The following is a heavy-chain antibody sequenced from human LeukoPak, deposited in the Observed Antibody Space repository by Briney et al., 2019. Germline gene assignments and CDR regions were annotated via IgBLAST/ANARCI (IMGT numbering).Heavy chain of an antibody. CDR2: IWYDGSNK. J-gene: IGHJ4*02. Sequence: GRSLRLSCAASRFTFSSYGMHWVRQAPGKGLEWVAVIWYDGSNKYYADSVKGRFTISRDNSKNTLYLQMDSLRAEDTAVYYCASLVWGQVYFDYWGQGTLVTVSS. D-gene: IGHD7-27*01. V-gene: IGHV3-33*01. CDR3: ASLVWGQVYFDY. CDR1: RFTFSSYG.